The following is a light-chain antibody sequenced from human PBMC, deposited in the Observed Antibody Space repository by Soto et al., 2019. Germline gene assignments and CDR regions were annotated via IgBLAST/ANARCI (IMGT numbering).Light chain of an antibody. CDR1: SSDVGGYRF. CDR2: EVS. V-gene: IGLV2-14*01. J-gene: IGLJ3*02. Sequence: ALTDPASVSGSPGQSITISFTGTSSDVGGYRFVSWYQHHPGEAPKLIIYEVSNRPSGVSSRFSGSKSGNTASLTISGLQAEDESLYYCSSKSSGNTPMLFGGGTKVTVL. CDR3: SSKSSGNTPML.